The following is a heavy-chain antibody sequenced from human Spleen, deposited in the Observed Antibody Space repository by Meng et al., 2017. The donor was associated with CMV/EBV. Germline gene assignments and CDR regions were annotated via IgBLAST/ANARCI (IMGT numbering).Heavy chain of an antibody. CDR1: GFTFSSYA. V-gene: IGHV3-30-3*01. J-gene: IGHJ4*02. Sequence: QVQLVESGXGVVQPXRSLRLSCAASGFTFSSYAMHWVRQAPGKGLEWVAVISYDGSNKYYADSVKGRFTISRDNSKNTLYLQMNSLRAEDTAVYYCARVEEDYWGQGTLGTVSS. CDR2: ISYDGSNK. CDR3: ARVEEDY.